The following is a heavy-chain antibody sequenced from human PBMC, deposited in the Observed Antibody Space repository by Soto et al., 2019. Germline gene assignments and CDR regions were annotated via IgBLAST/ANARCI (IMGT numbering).Heavy chain of an antibody. J-gene: IGHJ6*02. D-gene: IGHD2-21*01. V-gene: IGHV1-69*13. CDR3: ARVASAGGARMDV. Sequence: GASVKVSCKASGGTFSSYAISWVRQAPGQGLEWMGGIIPIFGTANYAQKFQGRVTITADESTSTAYMELSSLRSEDTAVYYCARVASAGGARMDVWGQGTTVTVSS. CDR2: IIPIFGTA. CDR1: GGTFSSYA.